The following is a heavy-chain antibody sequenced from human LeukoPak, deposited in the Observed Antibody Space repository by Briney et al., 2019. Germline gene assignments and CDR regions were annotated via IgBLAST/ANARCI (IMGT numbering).Heavy chain of an antibody. CDR1: GGTFSSYA. CDR2: IIPIFGTA. J-gene: IGHJ4*02. CDR3: ARVTEMATIWDY. D-gene: IGHD5-24*01. Sequence: SVKVSCKASGGTFSSYAISWVRQAPGQGLEWMGGIIPIFGTANYAQKSQGRVTITADESTSTAYMELSSLRSEDTAVYYCARVTEMATIWDYWGQGTLVTVSS. V-gene: IGHV1-69*13.